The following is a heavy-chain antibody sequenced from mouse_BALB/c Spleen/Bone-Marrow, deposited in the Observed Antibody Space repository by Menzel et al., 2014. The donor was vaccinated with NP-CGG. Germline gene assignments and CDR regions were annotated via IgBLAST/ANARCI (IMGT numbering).Heavy chain of an antibody. CDR1: GFTFTDYY. D-gene: IGHD1-1*01. V-gene: IGHV7-3*02. Sequence: EVKLVESGGGLVQPGGSLRLSCATSGFTFTDYYMSWVRQPPGKALGWLGFIRNKANGYTTEYSASVKGRFTISRDNSQSILYLQMNTLRAEDSATYYCARDMGLLRFDYWGQGTTLTVSS. CDR2: IRNKANGYTT. J-gene: IGHJ2*01. CDR3: ARDMGLLRFDY.